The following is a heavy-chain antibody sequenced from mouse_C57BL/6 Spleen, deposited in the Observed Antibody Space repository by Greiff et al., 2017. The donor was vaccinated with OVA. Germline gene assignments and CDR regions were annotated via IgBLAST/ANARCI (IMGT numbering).Heavy chain of an antibody. CDR3: ARGGPFAY. J-gene: IGHJ3*01. V-gene: IGHV1-80*01. Sequence: VQGVESGAELVKPGASVKISCKASGYAFSSYWMNWVKQRPGKGLEWIGQIYPGDGDTNYNGKFKGKATLTADKSSSTAYMQLSSLTSEDSAVYFCARGGPFAYWGQGTLVTVSA. CDR1: GYAFSSYW. CDR2: IYPGDGDT.